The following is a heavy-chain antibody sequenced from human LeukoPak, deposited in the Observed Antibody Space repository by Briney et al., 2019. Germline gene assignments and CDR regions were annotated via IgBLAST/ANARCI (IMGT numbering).Heavy chain of an antibody. CDR2: IYPGDSDT. Sequence: GESLKISCKGSGYSFTSYWIGWVRQMPGKGLEWMGIIYPGDSDTRYSPSFQRQVTISADKSISTAYLQWSSLKASDTAMYYCARRPGYGGSYDAFDLWGQGTMVTVSS. D-gene: IGHD4-23*01. J-gene: IGHJ3*01. CDR1: GYSFTSYW. V-gene: IGHV5-51*01. CDR3: ARRPGYGGSYDAFDL.